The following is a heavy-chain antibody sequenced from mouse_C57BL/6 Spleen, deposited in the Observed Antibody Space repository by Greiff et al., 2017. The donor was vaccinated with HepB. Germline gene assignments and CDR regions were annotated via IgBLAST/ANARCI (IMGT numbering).Heavy chain of an antibody. Sequence: VQLQQSGPELVKPGASVKISCKASGYAFSSSWMNWVKQRPGKGLEWIGRIYPGDGDTNYNGKFKGKATLTADKSSSTAYMQLSSLTSEDSAVYFCARGYYGSSYEGYWGQGTTLTVSS. V-gene: IGHV1-82*01. CDR1: GYAFSSSW. CDR2: IYPGDGDT. J-gene: IGHJ2*01. D-gene: IGHD1-1*01. CDR3: ARGYYGSSYEGY.